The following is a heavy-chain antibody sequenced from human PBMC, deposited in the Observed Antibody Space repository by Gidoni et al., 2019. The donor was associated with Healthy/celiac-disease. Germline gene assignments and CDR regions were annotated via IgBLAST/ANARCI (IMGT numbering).Heavy chain of an antibody. J-gene: IGHJ3*02. V-gene: IGHV1-58*01. D-gene: IGHD3-22*01. CDR3: AAPDYYDSSGYKIMAFDI. CDR2: IVVCSGNT. CDR1: GLTFTSSA. Sequence: QMQLVQSGPEVKKPGTSVKVSCKASGLTFTSSAVQWVRQARGQRLEWIGLIVVCSGNTNYAQKFQERVTITRDMSTSTAYMELSSLRSEDTAVYYCAAPDYYDSSGYKIMAFDIWGQGTMVTVSS.